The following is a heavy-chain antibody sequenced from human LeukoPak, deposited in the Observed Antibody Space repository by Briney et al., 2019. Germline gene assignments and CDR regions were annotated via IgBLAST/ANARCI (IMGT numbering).Heavy chain of an antibody. J-gene: IGHJ4*02. CDR1: GGSMRSHY. CDR2: IYTSGST. Sequence: SETLSLTCTVSGGSMRSHYWSWIRQPAGKGLEWIGRIYTSGSTNYNPSLKSRVTISVDTSKNQFSLRLSSVTAADTAVYYCARDHYDILAGYFDYWGQGTLVTVSS. CDR3: ARDHYDILAGYFDY. V-gene: IGHV4-4*07. D-gene: IGHD3-9*01.